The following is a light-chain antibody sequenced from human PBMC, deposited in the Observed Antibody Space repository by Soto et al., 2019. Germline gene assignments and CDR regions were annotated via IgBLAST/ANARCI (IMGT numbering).Light chain of an antibody. CDR3: QQRHSYPIT. Sequence: DIQLTQSPSFLSASVGDRGTITCRASQGISNYLAWYHQKPGKAPKLLIHTAYTLKSGVPSRFSGSGSGTEFTLTISRLQPEDFATYYCQQRHSYPITFGQGTRLET. CDR1: QGISNY. CDR2: TAY. V-gene: IGKV1-9*01. J-gene: IGKJ5*01.